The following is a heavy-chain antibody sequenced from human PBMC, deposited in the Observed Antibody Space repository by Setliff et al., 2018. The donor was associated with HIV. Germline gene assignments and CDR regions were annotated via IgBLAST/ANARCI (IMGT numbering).Heavy chain of an antibody. Sequence: GESLKISCKGSGYSFTSYWIGWVRQMPGKGLEWMGIIYPGDSDTRYSPSFQGQVTISADKSISTAYLQWSSLKASDTAMYYCARHRNPYCSSTSCYDRRADYHYYGMDVWGQGTTVTVSS. CDR1: GYSFTSYW. J-gene: IGHJ6*02. D-gene: IGHD2-2*01. CDR3: ARHRNPYCSSTSCYDRRADYHYYGMDV. V-gene: IGHV5-51*01. CDR2: IYPGDSDT.